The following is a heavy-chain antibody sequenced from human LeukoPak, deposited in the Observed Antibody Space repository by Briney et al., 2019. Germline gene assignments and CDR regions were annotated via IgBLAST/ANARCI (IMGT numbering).Heavy chain of an antibody. V-gene: IGHV1-69*05. Sequence: SVKVSCKTSGFTFTIYDINWVRQATGQGLEWMGGIIPIFGTANYAQKFQGRVTITTDESTSTAYMELSSLRSEDTAVYYCARSDSSGYFPDAFDIWGQGTMVTVSS. CDR2: IIPIFGTA. CDR1: GFTFTIYD. J-gene: IGHJ3*02. D-gene: IGHD3-22*01. CDR3: ARSDSSGYFPDAFDI.